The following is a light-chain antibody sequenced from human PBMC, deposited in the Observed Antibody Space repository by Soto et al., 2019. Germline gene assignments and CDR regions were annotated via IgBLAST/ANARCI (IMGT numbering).Light chain of an antibody. V-gene: IGKV3-15*01. CDR3: QQYNNWPFS. CDR2: DVS. CDR1: QGVTTN. J-gene: IGKJ5*01. Sequence: EIVMTQSPATLSVSPGERPTLPCRAGQGVTTNFAWYQQKSGQSPRLLIYDVSIRATGVPARFSGTGSETDFTLTISGLQSEDSAVYFCQQYNNWPFSFGQGTRLEIK.